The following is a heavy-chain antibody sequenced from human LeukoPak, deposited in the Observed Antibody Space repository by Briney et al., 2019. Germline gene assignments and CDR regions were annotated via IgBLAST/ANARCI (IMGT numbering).Heavy chain of an antibody. CDR1: GYTFSSYY. D-gene: IGHD3-22*01. V-gene: IGHV1-46*01. Sequence: ASVKVSCKASGYTFSSYYMHWVRQAPGQGLEWMGIINPSGGSTSYAQKFQGRVTMTRDTSTSTVYMELSSLRSEDTAVYYCASHSSAITGDAFDIWGQGTVITVSS. CDR3: ASHSSAITGDAFDI. CDR2: INPSGGST. J-gene: IGHJ3*02.